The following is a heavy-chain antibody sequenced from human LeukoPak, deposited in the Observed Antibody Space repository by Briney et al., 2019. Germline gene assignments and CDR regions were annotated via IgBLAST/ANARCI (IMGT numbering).Heavy chain of an antibody. V-gene: IGHV4-39*07. J-gene: IGHJ6*02. CDR1: GGSISSSSYY. D-gene: IGHD2-21*02. Sequence: SETLSLTCTVSGGSISSSSYYWGWIRQPPGKGLEWIGSIYYSGSTYYNPSLKSRVTISVDTSKNQFSLKLSSVTAADTAVYYCARDQPLAYCGGDCISLAGMDVWGQGTTVTVSS. CDR3: ARDQPLAYCGGDCISLAGMDV. CDR2: IYYSGST.